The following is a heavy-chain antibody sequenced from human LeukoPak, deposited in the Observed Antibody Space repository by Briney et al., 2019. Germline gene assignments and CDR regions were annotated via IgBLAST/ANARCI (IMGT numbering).Heavy chain of an antibody. CDR2: IYYSGST. V-gene: IGHV4-39*01. J-gene: IGHJ4*02. Sequence: SETLSLTCTVSGGPISSSNYYWGWIRQPPGKGLEWIGSIYYSGSTYYNPSLKSRVTIFVDTSKNQFSLKLSSVTAADTAVYYCATSYYYDSSGYRILDYWGQGTLVTVSS. D-gene: IGHD3-22*01. CDR3: ATSYYYDSSGYRILDY. CDR1: GGPISSSNYY.